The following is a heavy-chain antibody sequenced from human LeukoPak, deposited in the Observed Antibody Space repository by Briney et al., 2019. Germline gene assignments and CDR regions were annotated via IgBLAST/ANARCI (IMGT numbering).Heavy chain of an antibody. Sequence: SETLSLTCAVSGYSISSGYYWGWIRQPPGKGLEWIGSIYHSGSTYYNPSLKSRVTISVDTSKNQFSLKLSSVTAADTAVYYCARHYYDSSRYLVDYWGQGTLVTVSS. CDR2: IYHSGST. CDR1: GYSISSGYY. CDR3: ARHYYDSSRYLVDY. J-gene: IGHJ4*02. D-gene: IGHD3-22*01. V-gene: IGHV4-38-2*01.